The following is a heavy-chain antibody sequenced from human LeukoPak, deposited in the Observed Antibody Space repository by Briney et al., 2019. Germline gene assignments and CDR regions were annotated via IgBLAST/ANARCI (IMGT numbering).Heavy chain of an antibody. CDR1: GFTFSSYA. V-gene: IGHV3-23*01. D-gene: IGHD2-15*01. CDR3: AKAHNYCSVGSCYGGLDY. CDR2: ISGSGGST. J-gene: IGHJ4*02. Sequence: GGSLRLSCAASGFTFSSYAMSWVRQAPGKGLEWVSAISGSGGSTYYADSVKGRFTISRDSSKNTLYLQMDSLRAEDTAVYYCAKAHNYCSVGSCYGGLDYWGQGTLVTVSS.